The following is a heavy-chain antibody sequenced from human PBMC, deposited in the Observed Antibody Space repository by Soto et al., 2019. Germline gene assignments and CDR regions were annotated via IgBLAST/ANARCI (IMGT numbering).Heavy chain of an antibody. CDR3: ARGQHSSGYHNWFDP. V-gene: IGHV1-69*02. CDR1: GGTFSSYT. J-gene: IGHJ5*02. CDR2: IIPILGIA. D-gene: IGHD6-19*01. Sequence: QVQLVQSGAEVKKPGSSVKVSCKASGGTFSSYTISWVRQAPGQGLEWMGRIIPILGIANYAQKFQGRVTINADKSTSTAYMELSSLRSEDTAVYYCARGQHSSGYHNWFDPWGQGTLVTVSS.